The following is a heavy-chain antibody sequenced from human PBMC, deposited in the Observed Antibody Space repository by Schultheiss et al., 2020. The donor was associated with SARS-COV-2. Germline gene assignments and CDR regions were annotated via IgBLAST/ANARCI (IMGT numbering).Heavy chain of an antibody. J-gene: IGHJ5*02. CDR1: GGSISSYY. CDR2: IYTTGST. Sequence: SETLSLTCTVSGGSISSYYWSWIRQPPGKALEWIGRIYTTGSTNYNPSLKSRVTMSVDTSKNQFSLKLSSVTAADTAVYYCARGTDFWSGYMEFDPWGQGTLVTVSS. D-gene: IGHD3-3*01. V-gene: IGHV4-4*07. CDR3: ARGTDFWSGYMEFDP.